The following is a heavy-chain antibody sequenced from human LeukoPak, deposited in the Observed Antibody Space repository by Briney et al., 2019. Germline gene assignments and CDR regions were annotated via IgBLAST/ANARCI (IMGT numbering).Heavy chain of an antibody. Sequence: ASVKVSCKASGYTFTGYYIHWVRQAPGQGLEWMGWINPNSGGTNYAQKFQGRVTMTRDTSISTAYMELSRLRSDDTAVYYCAIGYGSGSYYYYYMDVWGKGTTVTISS. D-gene: IGHD3-10*01. J-gene: IGHJ6*03. CDR2: INPNSGGT. CDR1: GYTFTGYY. V-gene: IGHV1-2*02. CDR3: AIGYGSGSYYYYYMDV.